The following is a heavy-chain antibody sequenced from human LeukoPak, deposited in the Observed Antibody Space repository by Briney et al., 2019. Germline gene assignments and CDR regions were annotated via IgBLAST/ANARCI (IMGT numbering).Heavy chain of an antibody. D-gene: IGHD7-27*01. V-gene: IGHV3-66*01. Sequence: GGSLRLSCAVSGFTVSSSHMSWVRQAPGKGLEWVSVLYRGGNTFYEDSVKGRFTISRDNSKNTLYLQMNSLRAEDTAVYYCATLNWGSRAFDYWGQGTLVTVSS. J-gene: IGHJ4*02. CDR3: ATLNWGSRAFDY. CDR2: LYRGGNT. CDR1: GFTVSSSH.